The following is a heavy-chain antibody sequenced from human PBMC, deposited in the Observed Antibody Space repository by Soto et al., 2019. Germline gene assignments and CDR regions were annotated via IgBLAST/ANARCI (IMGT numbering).Heavy chain of an antibody. CDR3: AKDLYGSGTLYGMDV. J-gene: IGHJ6*02. D-gene: IGHD3-10*01. Sequence: HPGGSLRLSCAASGFTFSNYAMSWVRQAPGEGLDWVSTTTNTGGDRIHADSVKGRFIISRDNSKNTLFLQMNSLRAEDTVVYYCAKDLYGSGTLYGMDVWGQGTTVTVSS. CDR2: TTNTGGDR. V-gene: IGHV3-23*01. CDR1: GFTFSNYA.